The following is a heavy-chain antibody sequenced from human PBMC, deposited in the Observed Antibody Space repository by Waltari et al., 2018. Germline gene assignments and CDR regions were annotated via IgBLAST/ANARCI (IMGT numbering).Heavy chain of an antibody. CDR1: GFTFSRYA. J-gene: IGHJ4*02. D-gene: IGHD2-8*02. CDR2: RWYDGSYK. V-gene: IGHV3-33*06. Sequence: QVQLVESGGGVVQPGRSLRLSCAASGFTFSRYAMHWVRQAPGKGLEWVAFRWYDGSYKFYADAVKGRFSISRDNPKNTLHLQMDSLRAEDSAIYYCAKDGSASRLVRYYLDSWGPGTLVTVSS. CDR3: AKDGSASRLVRYYLDS.